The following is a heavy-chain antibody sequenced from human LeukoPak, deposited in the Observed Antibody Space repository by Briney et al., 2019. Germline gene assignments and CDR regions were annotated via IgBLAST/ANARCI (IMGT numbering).Heavy chain of an antibody. D-gene: IGHD6-19*01. CDR1: GGTFSSYA. CDR2: IIPIFGTA. CDR3: EREGIAVAGPLNAFDI. J-gene: IGHJ3*02. V-gene: IGHV1-69*05. Sequence: ASVKVSCKASGGTFSSYAISWVRQAPGQGLEWMGRIIPIFGTANYAQKFQGRVTITTDESTSTAYMELSSLRSEDTAVYYCEREGIAVAGPLNAFDIWGQGTMVTVSS.